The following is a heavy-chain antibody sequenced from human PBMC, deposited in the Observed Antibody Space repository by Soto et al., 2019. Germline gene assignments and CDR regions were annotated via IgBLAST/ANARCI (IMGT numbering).Heavy chain of an antibody. Sequence: GASVKVSCKASGYTFTSYGISWVRQAPGQGLEWMGWISAYNGNTNYAQKLQGRVTMTTDTSTSTAYMELRSLRSDDTAVYYCARDHGYYGSGSYLFDYWGQGTLVTVSS. D-gene: IGHD3-10*01. V-gene: IGHV1-18*01. CDR2: ISAYNGNT. CDR3: ARDHGYYGSGSYLFDY. J-gene: IGHJ4*02. CDR1: GYTFTSYG.